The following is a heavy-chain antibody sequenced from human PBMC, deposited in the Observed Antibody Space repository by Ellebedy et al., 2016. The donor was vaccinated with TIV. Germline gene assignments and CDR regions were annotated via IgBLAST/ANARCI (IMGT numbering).Heavy chain of an antibody. V-gene: IGHV5-51*01. CDR2: IYPGDSDT. CDR1: GYSFTSYW. J-gene: IGHJ4*02. D-gene: IGHD5-12*01. Sequence: GGSLRLXCKGSGYSFTSYWIGWVRQMPGKGLEWMGIIYPGDSDTRYSPSFQGQVTISADKSISTAYLQWSSLKASDTAMYYCARSHNAYDYVDYWGQGTLVTVSS. CDR3: ARSHNAYDYVDY.